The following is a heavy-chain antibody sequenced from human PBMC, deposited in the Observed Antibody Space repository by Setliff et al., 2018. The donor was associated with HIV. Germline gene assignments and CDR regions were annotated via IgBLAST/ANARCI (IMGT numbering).Heavy chain of an antibody. D-gene: IGHD3-22*01. Sequence: SVKVSCKASGYTFTSYGINWVRQAPGQGLEWMGGIIPILGIANYAQKFQGRVTITADKSTSTAYMELSSLRSEDTAVYYCARAGYYYDSSGYWGQGTLVTVSS. V-gene: IGHV1-69*10. CDR3: ARAGYYYDSSGY. CDR2: IIPILGIA. CDR1: GYTFTSYG. J-gene: IGHJ4*02.